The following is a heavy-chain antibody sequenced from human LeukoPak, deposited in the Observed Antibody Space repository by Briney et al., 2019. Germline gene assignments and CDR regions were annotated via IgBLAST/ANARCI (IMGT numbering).Heavy chain of an antibody. J-gene: IGHJ6*02. CDR3: AKALPIGEAGKRESHYYALDV. Sequence: GGSLRLSCAASRFTFEHYAMHWVRQAPGKGLEWVSGISWNSGAKGYVDSVKGRFTISRDNAKNALYLQMNNLRAEDTALYYCAKALPIGEAGKRESHYYALDVWGQGTTVIVSS. CDR1: RFTFEHYA. D-gene: IGHD6-19*01. CDR2: ISWNSGAK. V-gene: IGHV3-9*01.